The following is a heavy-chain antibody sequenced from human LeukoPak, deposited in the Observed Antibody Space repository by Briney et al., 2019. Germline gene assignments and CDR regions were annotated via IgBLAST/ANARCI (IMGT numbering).Heavy chain of an antibody. CDR1: GGPISSYY. CDR3: GRGRNKYSSGSFDY. Sequence: SETLSLTCTVPGGPISSYYWSWIRQPAGKGLEWIGRIYTSGSTNYNPSLKSRVTIAVDTSKNQFSLKLSAVTAADTALLYGGRGRNKYSSGSFDYWGQGTLVTVSS. V-gene: IGHV4-4*07. D-gene: IGHD3-22*01. CDR2: IYTSGST. J-gene: IGHJ4*02.